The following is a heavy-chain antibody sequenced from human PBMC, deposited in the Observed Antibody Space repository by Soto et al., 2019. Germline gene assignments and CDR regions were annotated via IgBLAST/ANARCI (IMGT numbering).Heavy chain of an antibody. D-gene: IGHD3-22*01. J-gene: IGHJ4*02. CDR2: IYHTGSA. CDR3: ARAHYGPSGYYFDS. V-gene: IGHV4-30-2*01. CDR1: GDSITSGGYS. Sequence: QVQLQESGSGLVKPSETLSLTCSVSGDSITSGGYSWSWIRQPPRRGLEWIGYIYHTGSASYSPSLMGRVTISVDKSKNQFSLSLNSVTAADTAIYYCARAHYGPSGYYFDSWGQGSLFTVSS.